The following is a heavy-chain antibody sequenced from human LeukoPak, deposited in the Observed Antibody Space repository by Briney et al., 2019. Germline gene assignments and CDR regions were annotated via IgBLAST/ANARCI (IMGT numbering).Heavy chain of an antibody. Sequence: SVKVSCKASGGTFSSYAISWVRQAPGQGPEWMGGIIPIFGTVNYAQKFQGRVTITADESTSTAYMELSSLRSEDTAAYYCARAPDDYYYYYMDVWGKGTTVTVSS. V-gene: IGHV1-69*13. CDR1: GGTFSSYA. CDR3: ARAPDDYYYYYMDV. D-gene: IGHD1-14*01. J-gene: IGHJ6*03. CDR2: IIPIFGTV.